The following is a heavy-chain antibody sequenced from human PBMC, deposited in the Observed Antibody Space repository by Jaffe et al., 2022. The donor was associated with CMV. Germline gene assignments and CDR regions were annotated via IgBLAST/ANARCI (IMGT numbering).Heavy chain of an antibody. J-gene: IGHJ6*02. Sequence: EVQLVESGGGLVKPGGSLRLSCAASGFTFSSYSMNWVRQAPGKGLEWVSSISSSSSYIYYADSVKGRFTISRDNAKNSLYLQMNSLRAEDTAVYYCARTPSEGVSIAVAGTSYYYYYGMDVWGQGTTVTVSS. CDR3: ARTPSEGVSIAVAGTSYYYYYGMDV. V-gene: IGHV3-21*01. CDR2: ISSSSSYI. CDR1: GFTFSSYS. D-gene: IGHD6-19*01.